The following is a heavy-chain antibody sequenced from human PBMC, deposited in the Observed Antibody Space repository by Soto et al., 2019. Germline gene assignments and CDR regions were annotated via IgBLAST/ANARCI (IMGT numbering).Heavy chain of an antibody. V-gene: IGHV3-30*18. CDR3: ANHATAVAGPDY. CDR2: ISYDGSNK. J-gene: IGHJ4*02. CDR1: GFTFSSYG. D-gene: IGHD6-19*01. Sequence: QVQLVESGGGVVQPGRSLRLSCAASGFTFSSYGMHWVRQAPGKGLEWVAVISYDGSNKYYADSVKGRFTISRDNSKNTLYLQMNSLRAEDTAVYYCANHATAVAGPDYWDQGTLVTVSS.